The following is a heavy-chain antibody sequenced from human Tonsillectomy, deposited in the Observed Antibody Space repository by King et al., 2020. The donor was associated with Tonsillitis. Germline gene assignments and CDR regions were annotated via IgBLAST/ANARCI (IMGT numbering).Heavy chain of an antibody. CDR1: GGSFRGYY. J-gene: IGHJ6*02. CDR2: INHSGST. V-gene: IGHV4-34*01. CDR3: ARGRVGVKYNYGMDV. D-gene: IGHD1-26*01. Sequence: VQLQQWGAGLLKPSETLSLTCAVYGGSFRGYYWCWIRQSPGKGLEWIGEINHSGSTNYNPSLKSRVTISIDTTKNQLSLKLTSAIAADTAVYYCARGRVGVKYNYGMDVWGQGTTVTVSS.